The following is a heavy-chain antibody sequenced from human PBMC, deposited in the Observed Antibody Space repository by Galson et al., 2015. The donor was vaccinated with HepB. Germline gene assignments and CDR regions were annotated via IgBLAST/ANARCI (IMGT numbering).Heavy chain of an antibody. Sequence: SLRLSCAASGFTFNNAWMHWVRQAPEKGLEWVGRIKTKSDGETRDYAAPVKGRITISRDDSKTTLYLQMNSLKTEDTAVYYCATRDILDYWGQGILVTVSS. CDR1: GFTFNNAW. V-gene: IGHV3-15*07. CDR3: ATRDILDY. CDR2: IKTKSDGETR. J-gene: IGHJ4*02.